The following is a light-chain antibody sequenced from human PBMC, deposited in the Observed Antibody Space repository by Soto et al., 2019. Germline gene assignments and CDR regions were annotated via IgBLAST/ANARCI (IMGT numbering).Light chain of an antibody. Sequence: EIVLTQSPGTLSLSPGKRATLSCRASQSVSSSYLAWYQQKPGQTPRLLIHGVSSRATGIPDRFSGSGSGTEFTLTISSLQSEDFAVYYCQQYGSSPRTFGQGTRLEIK. CDR3: QQYGSSPRT. CDR1: QSVSSSY. V-gene: IGKV3-20*01. CDR2: GVS. J-gene: IGKJ5*01.